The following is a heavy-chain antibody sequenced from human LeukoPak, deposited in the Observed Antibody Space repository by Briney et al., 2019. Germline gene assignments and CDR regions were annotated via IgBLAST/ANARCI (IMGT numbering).Heavy chain of an antibody. CDR2: INQVGSVK. Sequence: GGSLRLSCEASGFTFKSDWMNWVRQAPGKGLEWVANINQVGSVKYYVDSVKGRFTISRDNAKNSLYLQMNSLRAEDTAVYYCARDLYLVYWGQGTLVTVSS. V-gene: IGHV3-7*01. CDR3: ARDLYLVY. J-gene: IGHJ4*02. CDR1: GFTFKSDW.